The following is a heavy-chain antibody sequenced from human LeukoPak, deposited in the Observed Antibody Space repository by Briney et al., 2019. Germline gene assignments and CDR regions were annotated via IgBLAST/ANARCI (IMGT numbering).Heavy chain of an antibody. V-gene: IGHV3-21*01. D-gene: IGHD5-18*01. CDR2: ISSSRSYI. CDR1: GFTFSSYS. Sequence: GGSLRLSCAASGFTFSSYSMNWVRQAPGKGLEWVSSISSSRSYIYYAGSVKGRFTISRDNAKNSLYLQMNSLRAEDTAVYYCARVGSLRIQLWSPSDYWGQGTLVTVSS. J-gene: IGHJ4*02. CDR3: ARVGSLRIQLWSPSDY.